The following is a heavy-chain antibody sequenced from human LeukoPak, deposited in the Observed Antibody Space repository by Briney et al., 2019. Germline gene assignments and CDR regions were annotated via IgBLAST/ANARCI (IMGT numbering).Heavy chain of an antibody. CDR1: GFTFSSYA. Sequence: GGSLRLSCAASGFTFSSYAMSWVRQAPGKGLEWVSAISASGDNTYYTDSVKGRFTVSRDNSKNTLYLQMNSLRAEDTAVYYCAKGGRVTTVTTKAYFDYWGQGTLVTVSS. V-gene: IGHV3-23*01. CDR3: AKGGRVTTVTTKAYFDY. CDR2: ISASGDNT. J-gene: IGHJ4*02. D-gene: IGHD4-17*01.